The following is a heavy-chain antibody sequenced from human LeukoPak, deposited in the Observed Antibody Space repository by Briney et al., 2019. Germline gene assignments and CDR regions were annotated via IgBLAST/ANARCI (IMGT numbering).Heavy chain of an antibody. CDR3: ASLAVAGTPLLDY. CDR2: INPNTGGT. D-gene: IGHD6-19*01. CDR1: GYTFTGYY. V-gene: IGHV1-2*02. Sequence: ASVKVSCKASGYTFTGYYIHWVRQAPGQGLEWVGWINPNTGGTHYSQRFQGRVTMTRDTSISTAYMELSRLRSDDTAVYYCASLAVAGTPLLDYWGQGTLVTVSS. J-gene: IGHJ4*02.